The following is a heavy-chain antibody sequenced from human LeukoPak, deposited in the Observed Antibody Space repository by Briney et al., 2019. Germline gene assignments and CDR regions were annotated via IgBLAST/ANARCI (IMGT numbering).Heavy chain of an antibody. J-gene: IGHJ4*02. V-gene: IGHV3-7*03. Sequence: GGSLRLSCAASGFTFSSYAMSWVRQAPGKGLGWVASLNLDGSDKYYVDSVKGRFTISRDNAKNSLYLQMDSLRVEDTAVYYCAKGKRYPDYWGQGTLVTVSS. CDR2: LNLDGSDK. CDR1: GFTFSSYA. CDR3: AKGKRYPDY. D-gene: IGHD1-1*01.